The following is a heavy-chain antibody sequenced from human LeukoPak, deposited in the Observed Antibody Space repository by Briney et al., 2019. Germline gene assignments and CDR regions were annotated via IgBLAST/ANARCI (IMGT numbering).Heavy chain of an antibody. J-gene: IGHJ3*02. CDR2: IYPGDSEI. CDR3: ARGHALDI. Sequence: GESLKISCKGSGYGFTSYWIVWVRQMPGKGLEWMGIIYPGDSEIRYSPSFQAQVTISADKLVSTAYLQWSSLKASDTAMYYCARGHALDIWGQGTMVTVSA. CDR1: GYGFTSYW. V-gene: IGHV5-51*01.